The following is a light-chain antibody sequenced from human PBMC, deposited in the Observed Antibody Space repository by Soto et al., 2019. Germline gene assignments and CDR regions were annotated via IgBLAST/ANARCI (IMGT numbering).Light chain of an antibody. CDR1: QSVSSN. J-gene: IGKJ2*01. CDR2: GAS. V-gene: IGKV3-15*01. Sequence: EIVMTQSPATLSVSPGERATLSCRASQSVSSNLAWYQQKPGQAPRLLIYGASTRATGIPARFSGSGSVTEFTLTISSLQSEDFAVYYCQQYNNGPPGNEYTFGQGNKLEIK. CDR3: QQYNNGPPGNEYT.